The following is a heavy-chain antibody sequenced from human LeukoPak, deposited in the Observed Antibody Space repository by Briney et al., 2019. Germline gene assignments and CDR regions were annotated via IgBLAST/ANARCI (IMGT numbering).Heavy chain of an antibody. CDR3: ALCNSFDY. CDR1: GFTFSSW. D-gene: IGHD2-21*01. V-gene: IGHV3-7*01. CDR2: INQDGSEK. J-gene: IGHJ4*02. Sequence: GGSLRLSCAASGFTFSSWMSWVRQAPGKGLEWVANINQDGSEKRYVDSVKGRFTISRDNAKNSLYLQMNTLRAEDTAVYYCALCNSFDYWGQGTLVTVSS.